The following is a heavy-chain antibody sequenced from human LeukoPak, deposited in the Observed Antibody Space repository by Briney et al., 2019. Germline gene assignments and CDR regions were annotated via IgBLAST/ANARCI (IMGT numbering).Heavy chain of an antibody. Sequence: GGSLRHSCAASGFTFSSYNMNWVRQAPGKGLEWVSSISSSSSYIYYADSVKARFTISRDNAKNSLYLQMNSLRVEDTAVYYCARAPTFSGWFDYWGQGTLVTVSS. CDR2: ISSSSSYI. D-gene: IGHD6-19*01. J-gene: IGHJ4*02. V-gene: IGHV3-21*01. CDR3: ARAPTFSGWFDY. CDR1: GFTFSSYN.